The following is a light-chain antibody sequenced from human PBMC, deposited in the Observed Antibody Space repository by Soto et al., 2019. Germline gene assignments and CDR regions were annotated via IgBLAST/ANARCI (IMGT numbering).Light chain of an antibody. CDR1: SGHSSYA. Sequence: QPVLTQSPSASASLGASVKLTCTLSSGHSSYAIAWHQQQPEKGPRYLLKLNSDGSHSKGDGIPDRFSGSSSGAERYLTISSLQSEDEADYYCQTCGTGSHYVFGAGTKLTVL. V-gene: IGLV4-69*01. J-gene: IGLJ1*01. CDR2: LNSDGSH. CDR3: QTCGTGSHYV.